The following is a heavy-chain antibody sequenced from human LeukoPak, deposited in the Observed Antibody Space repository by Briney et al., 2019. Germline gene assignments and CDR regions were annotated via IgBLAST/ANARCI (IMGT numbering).Heavy chain of an antibody. CDR2: ISSSSSSI. D-gene: IGHD3-10*01. Sequence: GGSLRLSCAASGFIFSGYSMNWVRQAPGKGLEWVSSISSSSSSIYYADSVKGRFTISRDNTKKSLYLQMNSLRAEDTAVYYCARDGLDGYGSTGFDYWGQGTLVTVSS. J-gene: IGHJ4*02. CDR3: ARDGLDGYGSTGFDY. CDR1: GFIFSGYS. V-gene: IGHV3-21*01.